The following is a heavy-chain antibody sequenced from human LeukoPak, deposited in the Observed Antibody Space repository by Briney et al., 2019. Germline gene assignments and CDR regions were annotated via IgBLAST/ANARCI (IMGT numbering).Heavy chain of an antibody. CDR1: GFTFTNYA. CDR3: AKDPVNWGQDSGTFDI. J-gene: IGHJ3*02. V-gene: IGHV3-23*01. CDR2: ISGRSSST. D-gene: IGHD3-16*01. Sequence: GGSLRLSCAASGFTFTNYAMSWVRQASGKGLEWVSTISGRSSSTYYADSVKGRFTISRDNSKSTLFLQMHSLRADDTAVYYCAKDPVNWGQDSGTFDIWGQGTMVSVSS.